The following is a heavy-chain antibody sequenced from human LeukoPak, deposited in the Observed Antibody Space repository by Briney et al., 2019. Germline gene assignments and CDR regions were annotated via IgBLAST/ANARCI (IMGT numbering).Heavy chain of an antibody. V-gene: IGHV3-30*18. CDR2: XXXXXXXX. J-gene: IGHJ6*04. CDR3: AKVWGGSMVRRGRYYYYGMDV. D-gene: IGHD3-10*01. Sequence: PGRSLRLSCAASGFTFSSYGMHWVRQAPGKXXXXXXXXXXXXXXXYYADSVKGRFTISRDNSKNTLYLQMNSLRAEDTAVYYCAKVWGGSMVRRGRYYYYGMDVWGKGTTVTVSS. CDR1: GFTFSSYG.